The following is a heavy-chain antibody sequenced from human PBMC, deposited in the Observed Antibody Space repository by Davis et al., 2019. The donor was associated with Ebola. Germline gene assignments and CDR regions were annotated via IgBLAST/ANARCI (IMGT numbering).Heavy chain of an antibody. CDR3: ARGGLELHPGGVYYYYGMDV. Sequence: GGSLRLSCAASGFTFSSYSMNWVRQAPGKGLEWVSYISSSSSTIYYADSVKGRFTISRDNAKNSLYLQMNSLRAEDTAVYYCARGGLELHPGGVYYYYGMDVWGQGTTVTVSS. J-gene: IGHJ6*02. CDR1: GFTFSSYS. D-gene: IGHD1-7*01. V-gene: IGHV3-48*04. CDR2: ISSSSSTI.